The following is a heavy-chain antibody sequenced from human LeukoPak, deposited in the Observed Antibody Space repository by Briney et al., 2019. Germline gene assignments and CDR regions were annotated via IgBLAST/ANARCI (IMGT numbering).Heavy chain of an antibody. D-gene: IGHD2-15*01. V-gene: IGHV1-2*02. Sequence: ASVKVSCKASGYTFTGYYMHWLPQAPGQRLEWMGWINPNSGGTNYAQKFQGRVTMTRDTSISTAYMELSRLRSDDTAVYYCARPRLDIVAFDPWGQGTLVTVSS. CDR2: INPNSGGT. J-gene: IGHJ5*02. CDR1: GYTFTGYY. CDR3: ARPRLDIVAFDP.